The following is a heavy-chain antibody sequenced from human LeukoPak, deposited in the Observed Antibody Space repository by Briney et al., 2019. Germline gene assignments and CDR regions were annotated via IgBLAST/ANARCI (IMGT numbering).Heavy chain of an antibody. D-gene: IGHD6-13*01. Sequence: GGSLRLSCAASGFTFSTYNMNWVRQAPGKGLEWVANIKQDGSEKYYVDSVKGRFTISRDNAKNSLYLQMNSLRAEDTALYYCARTCTSSWYFDYWGQGTLVTVSS. J-gene: IGHJ4*02. CDR1: GFTFSTYN. V-gene: IGHV3-7*01. CDR2: IKQDGSEK. CDR3: ARTCTSSWYFDY.